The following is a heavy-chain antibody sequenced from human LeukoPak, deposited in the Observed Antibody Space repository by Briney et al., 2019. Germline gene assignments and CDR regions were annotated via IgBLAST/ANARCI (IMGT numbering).Heavy chain of an antibody. Sequence: PGGSLSLSCAAYGFTFSSYEMNWVRQAPGKGLEWVSYISSSGSTIYYADSVKGRFTISRDNAKNSLYLQMNSLRAEDTAVYYCARDFSGQQLNWFDPWGQGTLVTVSS. V-gene: IGHV3-48*03. D-gene: IGHD6-13*01. J-gene: IGHJ5*02. CDR3: ARDFSGQQLNWFDP. CDR2: ISSSGSTI. CDR1: GFTFSSYE.